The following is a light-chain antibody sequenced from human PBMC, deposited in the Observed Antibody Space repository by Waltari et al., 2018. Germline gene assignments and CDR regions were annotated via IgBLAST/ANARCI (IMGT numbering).Light chain of an antibody. J-gene: IGKJ1*01. CDR2: AAS. CDR1: QNIGRY. Sequence: ELVLTQSPGTLSLSPGDRATLSCRASQNIGRYLVWYQQKPGQSPRLLIYAASTRATGIPDRFIGSGSGTDFSLTIARLEPEDFAVYFCQNHERLPATFGQGTKVEI. V-gene: IGKV3-20*01. CDR3: QNHERLPAT.